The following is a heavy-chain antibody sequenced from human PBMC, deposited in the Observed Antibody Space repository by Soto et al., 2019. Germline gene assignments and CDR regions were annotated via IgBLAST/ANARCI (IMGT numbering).Heavy chain of an antibody. CDR1: GFTFSSYA. CDR3: AKGGLGGVSSGIAAAGPPYYYYGMDV. CDR2: ISGSGGST. Sequence: TGGSLRLSCAASGFTFSSYAMSWVRQAPGKGLEWVSAISGSGGSTYYADSVKGRFTISRDNSKNTLYLQMNSLRAEDTAVYYCAKGGLGGVSSGIAAAGPPYYYYGMDVWGQGTTVTGSS. V-gene: IGHV3-23*01. J-gene: IGHJ6*02. D-gene: IGHD6-13*01.